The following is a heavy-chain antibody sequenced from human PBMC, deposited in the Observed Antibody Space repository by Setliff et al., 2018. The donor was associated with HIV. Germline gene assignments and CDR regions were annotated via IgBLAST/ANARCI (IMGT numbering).Heavy chain of an antibody. J-gene: IGHJ6*03. CDR1: GYSISNGYY. Sequence: PSETLSLTCAVSGYSISNGYYWGWIRQSPGKGLEWIGVVYHSGTTYYNPSLKSRVAILVDMSKTQFSLRLSSVIAADTAVYYCARDQIYYDSGSYPFYMDVWGKGTTVTVSS. V-gene: IGHV4-38-2*02. D-gene: IGHD3-22*01. CDR3: ARDQIYYDSGSYPFYMDV. CDR2: VYHSGTT.